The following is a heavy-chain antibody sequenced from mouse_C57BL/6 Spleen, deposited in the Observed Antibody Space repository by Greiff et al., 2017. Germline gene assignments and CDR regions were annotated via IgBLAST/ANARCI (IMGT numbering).Heavy chain of an antibody. CDR3: ARSITTVVLDD. CDR2: IDPSDSET. J-gene: IGHJ2*01. V-gene: IGHV1-52*01. Sequence: QVHVKQPGAELVRPGSSVKLSCKASGYTFTSYWMHWVKQRPIQGLEWIGNIDPSDSETHYNQKFKDKATLTVDKSSSTAYMQLSSLTSEDSAVYYCARSITTVVLDDWGQGTTLTVSS. D-gene: IGHD1-1*01. CDR1: GYTFTSYW.